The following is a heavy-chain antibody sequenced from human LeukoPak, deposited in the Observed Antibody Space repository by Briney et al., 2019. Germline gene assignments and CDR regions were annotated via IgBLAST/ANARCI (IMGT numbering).Heavy chain of an antibody. CDR1: GYSFTSYW. V-gene: IGHV5-51*01. D-gene: IGHD3-22*01. J-gene: IGHJ5*02. CDR2: IYPGDSDT. CDR3: ARHAGYYYDSSGYKTNGFDP. Sequence: GESLKISCKGSGYSFTSYWIGWVRQMPGKGLEWMGIIYPGDSDTRYSPSFQGQVTISADKSISTAYLQWSSLKASDTAMHYCARHAGYYYDSSGYKTNGFDPWGQGTLVTVSS.